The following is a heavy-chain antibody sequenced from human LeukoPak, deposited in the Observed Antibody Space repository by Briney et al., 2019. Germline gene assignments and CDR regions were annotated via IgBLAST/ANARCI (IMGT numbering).Heavy chain of an antibody. CDR3: ARDCTIGSYTLGYNWFDP. CDR1: GYSISSGYY. CDR2: IYHSGST. D-gene: IGHD1-26*01. V-gene: IGHV4-38-2*02. Sequence: KPSETLSLTCTVSGYSISSGYYWGWIRQPPGKGLEWIGSIYHSGSTYYNPSLKSRVTISVDTSKNQFSLKLSSVTAADTAVYYCARDCTIGSYTLGYNWFDPWGQGTLVTVSS. J-gene: IGHJ5*02.